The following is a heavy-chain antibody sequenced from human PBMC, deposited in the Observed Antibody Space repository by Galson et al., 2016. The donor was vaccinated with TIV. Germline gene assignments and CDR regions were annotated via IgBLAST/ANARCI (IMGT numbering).Heavy chain of an antibody. CDR2: MYTGGSA. CDR3: ARVNGAAKTYGMAV. D-gene: IGHD7-27*01. CDR1: GFTVSGDH. V-gene: IGHV3-53*01. Sequence: SLRLSCAASGFTVSGDHMTWVRQAPGRGLECLSVMYTGGSAYYADSVKGRFTISRDNSKNTLYLQMNSLRVEDKAVYYCARVNGAAKTYGMAVWGQGTTVTVSS. J-gene: IGHJ6*02.